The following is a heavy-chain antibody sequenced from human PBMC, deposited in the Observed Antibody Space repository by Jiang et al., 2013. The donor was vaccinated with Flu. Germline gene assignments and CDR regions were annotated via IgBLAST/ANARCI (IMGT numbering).Heavy chain of an antibody. V-gene: IGHV1-46*01. J-gene: IGHJ4*02. Sequence: SYAQKFQGRVTMTRDTSTSTVYMELSSLRSEDTAVYYCARGYGGSASRFFDYWGQGTLVTVSS. D-gene: IGHD4-23*01. CDR3: ARGYGGSASRFFDY.